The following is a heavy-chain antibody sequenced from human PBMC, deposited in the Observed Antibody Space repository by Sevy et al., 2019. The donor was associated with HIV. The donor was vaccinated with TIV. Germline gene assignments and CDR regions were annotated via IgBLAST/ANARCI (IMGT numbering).Heavy chain of an antibody. CDR1: GFIFSNAW. CDR3: ATGGYYFDY. V-gene: IGHV3-15*07. CDR2: IKSKYDGGTT. D-gene: IGHD3-22*01. Sequence: GGSLRLSCTTSGFIFSNAWMNWVRQAPGKGLEWVGRIKSKYDGGTTDYAAPVKGRCTVSRDDSKNTVYLQMNSLNAEDTAIYYCATGGYYFDYWGQGTLVTVSS. J-gene: IGHJ4*02.